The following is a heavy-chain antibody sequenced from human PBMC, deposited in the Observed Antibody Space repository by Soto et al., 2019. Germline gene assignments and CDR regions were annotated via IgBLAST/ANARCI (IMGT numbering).Heavy chain of an antibody. D-gene: IGHD1-26*01. CDR2: INSDGSST. Sequence: GGSLRLSCAASGFTFSNAWINWVRQAPGKGLVWVSRINSDGSSTSYADSVKGRFTISRDNAKNTLYLQMNSLRAEDTAVYYCARVVRPVAYSVDYMDVWGKGTTVTVSS. CDR1: GFTFSNAW. V-gene: IGHV3-74*01. CDR3: ARVVRPVAYSVDYMDV. J-gene: IGHJ6*03.